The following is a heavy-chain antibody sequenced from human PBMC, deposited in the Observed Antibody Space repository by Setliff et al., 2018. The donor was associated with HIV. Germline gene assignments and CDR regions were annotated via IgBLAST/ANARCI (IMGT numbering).Heavy chain of an antibody. CDR3: TRGGTTTTSRSFDL. CDR1: GYGFTTHW. CDR2: IYPSDSDT. V-gene: IGHV5-51*01. D-gene: IGHD1-26*01. J-gene: IGHJ3*01. Sequence: PGESLKISCKGSGYGFTTHWIGWVRQMPGKGLEWMGIIYPSDSDTRYSPSFQGQVTISADKSITTAYLQWTTLKAPDTAMYYCTRGGTTTTSRSFDLWGQGTLVTVSS.